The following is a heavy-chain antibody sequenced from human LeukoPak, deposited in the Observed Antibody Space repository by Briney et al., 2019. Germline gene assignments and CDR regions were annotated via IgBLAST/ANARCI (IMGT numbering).Heavy chain of an antibody. Sequence: GGSLRLSCAGSGFTLSSYSMDWVRQAPGKGLEWVSSISSSSSYIYYADSVKGRFTISRDNAKNSLYLQMNSLTDEDTAVYYCARGGGSGRYGLPFDSWGQGTLVTVSS. CDR3: ARGGGSGRYGLPFDS. D-gene: IGHD6-13*01. CDR1: GFTLSSYS. J-gene: IGHJ4*02. V-gene: IGHV3-21*01. CDR2: ISSSSSYI.